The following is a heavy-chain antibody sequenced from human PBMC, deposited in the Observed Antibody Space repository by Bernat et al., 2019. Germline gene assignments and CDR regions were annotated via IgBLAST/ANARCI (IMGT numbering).Heavy chain of an antibody. CDR1: GFTFSSYS. J-gene: IGHJ6*02. CDR3: AKAFGATSYYYYAMDV. CDR2: ISGSGAIT. V-gene: IGHV3-23*01. D-gene: IGHD1-26*01. Sequence: EVQLLESGGGLVQPGGSLRLSCAASGFTFSSYSLTWVHQAPGKGLEWVSGISGSGAITHYADSVKGRFTISRDNSKNTLYLQMNILRAEDTALYFCAKAFGATSYYYYAMDVWGQGTTVTVSS.